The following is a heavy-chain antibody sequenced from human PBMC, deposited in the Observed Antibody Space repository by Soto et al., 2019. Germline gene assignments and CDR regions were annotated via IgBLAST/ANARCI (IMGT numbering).Heavy chain of an antibody. D-gene: IGHD1-26*01. CDR2: ISAHNGNT. Sequence: QVHLVQSGAEVKKPGASVKVSCKGSGYAFTTYGITWVRQAPGQGLEWMGWISAHNGNTNYAQKLQGRVTVTRHTSTSTAYMELRSLGSDDTAVYYCAGGRYGDYWGQGALVTVSS. CDR1: GYAFTTYG. V-gene: IGHV1-18*01. CDR3: AGGRYGDY. J-gene: IGHJ4*02.